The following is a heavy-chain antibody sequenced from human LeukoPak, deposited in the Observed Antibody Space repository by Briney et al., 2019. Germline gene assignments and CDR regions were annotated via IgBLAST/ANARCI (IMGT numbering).Heavy chain of an antibody. CDR1: GFTFSSYA. D-gene: IGHD3-22*01. J-gene: IGHJ4*02. CDR3: ACTYYYDSSGYYGDY. CDR2: ISYDGSNK. V-gene: IGHV3-30-3*01. Sequence: GGSLRLSCAASGFTFSSYAMHWVRQAPGKGLEWVAVISYDGSNKYYADSVKGRFTISRDNSKNTLYLQMNSLRAEDTAVYYCACTYYYDSSGYYGDYWGQGTLVTVSS.